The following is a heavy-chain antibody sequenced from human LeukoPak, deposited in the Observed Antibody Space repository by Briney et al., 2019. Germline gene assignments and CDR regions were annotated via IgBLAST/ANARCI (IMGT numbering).Heavy chain of an antibody. J-gene: IGHJ4*02. CDR2: IYHSGST. CDR3: ARHTGEYSFSYRHIVY. D-gene: IGHD5-18*01. Sequence: SETLSLTCTVSGGSISSYYWSWIRQPPGGGLEWIGYIYHSGSTNYNPSLKSRVAISVATSKNHFSLKLSSVTAADTAVYYCARHTGEYSFSYRHIVYWGQGTVVTASS. V-gene: IGHV4-59*08. CDR1: GGSISSYY.